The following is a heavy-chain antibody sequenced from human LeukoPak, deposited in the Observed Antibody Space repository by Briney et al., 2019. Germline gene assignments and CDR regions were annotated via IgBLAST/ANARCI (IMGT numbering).Heavy chain of an antibody. V-gene: IGHV1-46*01. D-gene: IGHD6-13*01. CDR2: LNPSGGST. CDR1: GYTFTSYY. J-gene: IGHJ4*02. Sequence: ASVKVSCKASGYTFTSYYMHWVRQAPGQGLEWMGILNPSGGSTSYAQKLQGRVTMTTDTSTSTAYMELRSLRSDDTAVYYCARRSYSSSWYAFDYWGQGTLVTVSS. CDR3: ARRSYSSSWYAFDY.